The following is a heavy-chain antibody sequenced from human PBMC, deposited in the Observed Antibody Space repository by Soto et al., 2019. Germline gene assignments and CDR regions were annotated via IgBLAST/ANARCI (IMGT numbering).Heavy chain of an antibody. CDR2: ISDGGDLT. Sequence: QPGGSLRLSCAASGFAFSSHPMSWVGQAPEKGLEWVAGISDGGDLTYNADSVRGRFTISRDNSRNTLYLQMNSLRAEDTAVYYCARRVIGSSRAFDIWGQGTMVTVSS. J-gene: IGHJ3*02. D-gene: IGHD3-10*01. V-gene: IGHV3-23*01. CDR3: ARRVIGSSRAFDI. CDR1: GFAFSSHP.